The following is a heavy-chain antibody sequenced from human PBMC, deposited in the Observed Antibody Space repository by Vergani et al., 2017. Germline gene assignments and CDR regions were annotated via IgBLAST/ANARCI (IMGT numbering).Heavy chain of an antibody. V-gene: IGHV1-18*01. CDR2: IRPYTGHT. CDR1: SHTFQTYG. J-gene: IGHJ3*01. CDR3: ARVAPSKSEVTPTAFDV. D-gene: IGHD2-15*01. Sequence: QVQLVQSGAELKKPGASVSVSCKGSSHTFQTYGISWVRQAPGKGLEWMAWIRPYTGHTIYAQKFQDRVTMTADTSTNTAYMELRSLRSDDTAVYFCARVAPSKSEVTPTAFDVWGQGTMVTVSS.